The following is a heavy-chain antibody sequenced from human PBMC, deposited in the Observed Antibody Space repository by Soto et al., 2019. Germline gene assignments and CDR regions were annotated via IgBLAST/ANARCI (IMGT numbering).Heavy chain of an antibody. CDR2: IYYSGST. V-gene: IGHV4-59*01. D-gene: IGHD1-26*01. CDR1: SGSMINYY. Sequence: QVQLQESGPGLVKPSETLSLTCTVSSGSMINYYWSWIRQPPGKGLEWIGFIYYSGSTNYNSFLKSRVTMSVDMSRQQLSLKLNSVTAADTAVYYCASRLNLATTTGDAFDLWGQGTMVTVSS. J-gene: IGHJ3*01. CDR3: ASRLNLATTTGDAFDL.